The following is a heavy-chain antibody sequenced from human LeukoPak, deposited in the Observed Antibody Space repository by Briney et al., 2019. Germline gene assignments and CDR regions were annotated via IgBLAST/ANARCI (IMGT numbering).Heavy chain of an antibody. J-gene: IGHJ6*03. Sequence: SSVKVSFKASVGTFISYAISWVRQAPGQGLEWMGGIIPIFGTANYAQKFQGRATITTDESTSTAYMELSSLRSEDTAVYYCARRKRITMVRGVISGYYMDVWGKGTTVTVSS. CDR3: ARRKRITMVRGVISGYYMDV. D-gene: IGHD3-10*01. CDR1: VGTFISYA. CDR2: IIPIFGTA. V-gene: IGHV1-69*05.